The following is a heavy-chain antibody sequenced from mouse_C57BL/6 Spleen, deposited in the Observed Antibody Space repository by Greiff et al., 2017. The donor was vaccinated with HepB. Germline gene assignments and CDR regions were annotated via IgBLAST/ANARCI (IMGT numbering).Heavy chain of an antibody. J-gene: IGHJ2*01. Sequence: EVQLQQSGPELVKPGASVKMSCKASGYTFTDYNMHWVKQSHGKSLEWIGYINPNNGGTSYNQKFKGKATLTVNKSSSTAYMELRSLTSEDSAVYYCARGDYYGSSSDYWGQCTTLTVSS. CDR1: GYTFTDYN. CDR2: INPNNGGT. V-gene: IGHV1-22*01. D-gene: IGHD1-1*01. CDR3: ARGDYYGSSSDY.